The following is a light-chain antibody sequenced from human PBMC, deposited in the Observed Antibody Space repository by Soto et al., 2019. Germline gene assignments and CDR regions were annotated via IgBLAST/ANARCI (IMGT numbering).Light chain of an antibody. V-gene: IGLV2-14*03. J-gene: IGLJ1*01. CDR1: SSDVGGYNY. CDR3: SSYTGSTSYV. CDR2: DVT. Sequence: QSALTQPASVSGSPGQSITISCTGTSSDVGGYNYVSWYQHHPGKAPKLMIYDVTYRPSGVSNRFSGSKSDNTASLTISGLQAEDEADYYCSSYTGSTSYVFGTGTKV.